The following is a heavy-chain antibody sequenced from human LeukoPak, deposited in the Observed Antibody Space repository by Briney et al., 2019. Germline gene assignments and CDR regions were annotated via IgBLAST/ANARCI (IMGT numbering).Heavy chain of an antibody. Sequence: SVKVSCKASGGTFSSYAISWVRQAPGQGLEWMGGIIPIFGTANYAQKFQGRVTITADESTSTAYMELSSLRSEDTAVYYCARSVLRYFDLDYWGQGTLVTVSS. D-gene: IGHD3-9*01. J-gene: IGHJ4*02. CDR3: ARSVLRYFDLDY. V-gene: IGHV1-69*13. CDR2: IIPIFGTA. CDR1: GGTFSSYA.